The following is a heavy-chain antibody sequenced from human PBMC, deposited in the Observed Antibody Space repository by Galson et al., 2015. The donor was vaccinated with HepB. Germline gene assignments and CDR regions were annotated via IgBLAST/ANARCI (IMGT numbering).Heavy chain of an antibody. Sequence: VKVSCKASGYTFTSYYMHWVRQAPGQGLEWMGLINPSGGSTSYAQKFQGRVTMTRDTSTSTVYMELSSLRSEDTAVYYCARDFYDILEGQGGWAFDYWGQGTLVTVSS. CDR2: INPSGGST. D-gene: IGHD3-9*01. CDR3: ARDFYDILEGQGGWAFDY. CDR1: GYTFTSYY. J-gene: IGHJ4*02. V-gene: IGHV1-46*01.